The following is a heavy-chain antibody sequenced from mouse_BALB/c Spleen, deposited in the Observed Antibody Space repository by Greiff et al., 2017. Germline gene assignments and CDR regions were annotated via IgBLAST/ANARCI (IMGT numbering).Heavy chain of an antibody. D-gene: IGHD2-2*01. Sequence: EVQLVESGGGLVKPGGSLKLSCAASGFAFSSYDMSWVRQTPEKRLEWVAYISSGGGSTYYPDTVKGRFTISRDNAKSTLYLQMSSLKSEDTAMYYCARRGLRLGDAMDYWGQGTSVTVSS. CDR2: ISSGGGST. V-gene: IGHV5-12-1*01. CDR3: ARRGLRLGDAMDY. CDR1: GFAFSSYD. J-gene: IGHJ4*01.